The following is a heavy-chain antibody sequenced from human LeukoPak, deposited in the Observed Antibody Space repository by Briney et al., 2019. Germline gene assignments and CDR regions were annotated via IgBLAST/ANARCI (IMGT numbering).Heavy chain of an antibody. Sequence: SVKVSCKASGGTFSSYTISWVRQAPGQGLEWMGRIIPILGIANYAQKFQGRVTITADKSTSTAYMELSSLRSEDTAVYYCARVSDSSGSFDYWGQGTLVTVSS. CDR3: ARVSDSSGSFDY. D-gene: IGHD3-22*01. CDR2: IIPILGIA. J-gene: IGHJ4*02. CDR1: GGTFSSYT. V-gene: IGHV1-69*02.